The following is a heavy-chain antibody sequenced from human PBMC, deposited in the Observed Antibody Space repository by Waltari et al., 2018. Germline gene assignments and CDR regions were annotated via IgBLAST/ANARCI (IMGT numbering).Heavy chain of an antibody. CDR1: GFTFNNFA. Sequence: EVELLESGGGLVQPGGTLRLSCAASGFTFNNFAMSWVRQAPGKGLEWVSAISGSGGTTYYADSVKGRFTISRDNSRNVLYLQMNTLSAEDTAVYYCAKDRCTDGQCYTYFDYWGQGALI. CDR2: ISGSGGTT. V-gene: IGHV3-23*01. CDR3: AKDRCTDGQCYTYFDY. D-gene: IGHD2-8*01. J-gene: IGHJ4*02.